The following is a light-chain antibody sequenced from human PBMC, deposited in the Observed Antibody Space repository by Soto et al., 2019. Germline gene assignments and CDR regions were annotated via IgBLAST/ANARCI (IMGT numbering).Light chain of an antibody. CDR2: AAS. CDR3: QQSYSTLWT. Sequence: DVQMTQSPSSLSALVVDRVTITCLASQSVSRYLNWYQHKPGKAPKLLINAASILQSGVPSRFSGSGSGTDFTLTISSLQPDDFATYYCQQSYSTLWTFGQGTKVDIK. CDR1: QSVSRY. J-gene: IGKJ1*01. V-gene: IGKV1-39*01.